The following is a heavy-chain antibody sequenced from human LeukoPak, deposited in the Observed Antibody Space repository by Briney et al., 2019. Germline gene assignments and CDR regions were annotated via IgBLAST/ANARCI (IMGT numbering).Heavy chain of an antibody. CDR1: GGSISSYY. Sequence: PSETLSLTCTVSGGSISSYYWSWIRQPAGKGLEWIGRIYSRGSTNYNPSLQSRVTMSVDTSKNQISLELNSVTAADTAVYYCARDPMAGAFRAFDIWGQGTMVTVSS. D-gene: IGHD6-19*01. J-gene: IGHJ3*02. CDR2: IYSRGST. CDR3: ARDPMAGAFRAFDI. V-gene: IGHV4-4*07.